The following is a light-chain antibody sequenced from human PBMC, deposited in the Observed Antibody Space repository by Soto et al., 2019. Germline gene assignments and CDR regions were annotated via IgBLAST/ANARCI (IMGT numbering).Light chain of an antibody. CDR1: QSVSSSY. J-gene: IGKJ1*01. V-gene: IGKV3D-15*01. CDR3: QHYNNWPPWT. Sequence: EIAMTQSPGTLSSSPGERATLSCMASQSVSSSYLAWYQQKPGQAPRLLIYGASSRATGIPARFSGSGSGTEFTLIISSLQSEDFAVYYCQHYNNWPPWTFGQGTKVDIK. CDR2: GAS.